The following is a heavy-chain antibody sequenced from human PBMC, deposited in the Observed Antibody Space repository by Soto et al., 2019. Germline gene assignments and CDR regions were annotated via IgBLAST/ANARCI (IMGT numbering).Heavy chain of an antibody. CDR1: EFTFCGYA. V-gene: IGHV3-23*01. Sequence: PGGSQRHSCADSEFTFCGYAMSWDRQAPGKGLEWVSAISGSGGSTYYADSVKGRFTISRDNSKNTLYLQMNSLRAEDTAVYYCANAIAARRYYYYYMDVWGKGTTVTVSS. J-gene: IGHJ6*03. D-gene: IGHD6-6*01. CDR3: ANAIAARRYYYYYMDV. CDR2: ISGSGGST.